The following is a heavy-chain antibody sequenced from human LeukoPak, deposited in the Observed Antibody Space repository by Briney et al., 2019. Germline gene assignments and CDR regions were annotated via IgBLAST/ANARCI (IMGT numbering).Heavy chain of an antibody. CDR3: AKDISSGSRYFDY. V-gene: IGHV3-33*06. D-gene: IGHD6-19*01. CDR1: GFTFSSYG. J-gene: IGHJ4*02. Sequence: PGRSLRLSCAASGFTFSSYGMHWVRQAPGKGLEWVAVIWYDGSNKYYADSVKGRFTISRDNSKNTLYLQMNSLRAEDTAVYYCAKDISSGSRYFDYWGQGTLVTVSS. CDR2: IWYDGSNK.